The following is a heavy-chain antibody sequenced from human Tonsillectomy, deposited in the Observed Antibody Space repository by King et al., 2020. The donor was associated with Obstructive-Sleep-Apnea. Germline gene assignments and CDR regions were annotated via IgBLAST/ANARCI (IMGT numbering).Heavy chain of an antibody. CDR1: GFALTTSA. Sequence: QLVQSGPEVKKPGTSVKVSCKASGFALTTSAVQWVRQARGQRLEWIGFIIGDNGNTNYEQKFQERGTLTRDMSTSTAYMELSSLRSEDTAVYYCATASADAFDIWGQGTMVTVSS. CDR2: IIGDNGNT. J-gene: IGHJ3*02. CDR3: ATASADAFDI. V-gene: IGHV1-58*01.